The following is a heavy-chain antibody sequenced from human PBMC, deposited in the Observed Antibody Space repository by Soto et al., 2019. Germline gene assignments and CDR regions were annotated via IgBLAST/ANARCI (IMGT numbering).Heavy chain of an antibody. CDR1: GYTFTSYY. J-gene: IGHJ5*01. D-gene: IGHD3-16*02. Sequence: GASVKVSCKASGYTFTSYYMHWVRQAPGQGLEWMGIIDPSGGSTSYAQKFQGRVTMTRDTSTNTAYMELSSLRSEDTAVYYCAREMRSRYTRTGYVDSWGQGTLVTVSS. V-gene: IGHV1-46*01. CDR2: IDPSGGST. CDR3: AREMRSRYTRTGYVDS.